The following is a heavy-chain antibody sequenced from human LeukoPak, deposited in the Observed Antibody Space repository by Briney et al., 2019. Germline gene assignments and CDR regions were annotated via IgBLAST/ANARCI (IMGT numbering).Heavy chain of an antibody. CDR2: INPNSGGT. CDR3: ARDRFYNYYMDV. Sequence: ASVKLSCKASGYTFNGYYMHWVRQAPGQGLEWMGWINPNSGGTNYAQKFQGRVTMTGDTPISTVYMELSRLRSDDTAVYYCARDRFYNYYMDVWGKGTTVTVSS. J-gene: IGHJ6*03. CDR1: GYTFNGYY. D-gene: IGHD3-3*01. V-gene: IGHV1-2*02.